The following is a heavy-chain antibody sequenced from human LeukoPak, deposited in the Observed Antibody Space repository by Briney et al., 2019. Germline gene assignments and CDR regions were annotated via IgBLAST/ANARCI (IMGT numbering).Heavy chain of an antibody. CDR3: APLGELIDY. CDR2: ISWNSGSI. D-gene: IGHD3-10*01. Sequence: PGRSLRLSCAASGLTFDDYAMHWVRQAPGKGLEWVSGISWNSGSIGYADSVKGRFTISRDNAKNSLYLQMNSLRAEDTALYYCAPLGELIDYWGQGTLVTVSS. CDR1: GLTFDDYA. J-gene: IGHJ4*02. V-gene: IGHV3-9*01.